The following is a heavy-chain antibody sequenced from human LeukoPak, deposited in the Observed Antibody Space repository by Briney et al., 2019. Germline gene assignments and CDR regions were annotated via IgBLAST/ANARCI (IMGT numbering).Heavy chain of an antibody. D-gene: IGHD3-16*01. J-gene: IGHJ1*01. V-gene: IGHV3-21*01. CDR1: GFTFSSYD. CDR2: ISGRFSHI. CDR3: GRAFPPLRTSSAGDL. Sequence: GGSLRLSCAASGFTFSSYDMNWVRQAPGKGLEWVSAISGRFSHIYYGESVKGRFTISRDNAKNSLYLQMDSLGVEDTAVYYCGRAFPPLRTSSAGDLWGQGTLVIVSS.